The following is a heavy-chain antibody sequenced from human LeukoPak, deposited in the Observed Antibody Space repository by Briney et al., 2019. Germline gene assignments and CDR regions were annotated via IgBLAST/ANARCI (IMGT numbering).Heavy chain of an antibody. CDR3: EGRSAYGAGTYYVDY. D-gene: IGHD3-10*01. CDR1: GYTFTGYD. Sequence: ASVKVSCKASGYTFTGYDINWVRQATGKGLEWMGWMNLNSGNTDYAQKFKGRFTITRTTSITTAYMDLSSLRSEDTAVYYCEGRSAYGAGTYYVDYWGQGTLVTVSS. CDR2: MNLNSGNT. V-gene: IGHV1-8*03. J-gene: IGHJ4*02.